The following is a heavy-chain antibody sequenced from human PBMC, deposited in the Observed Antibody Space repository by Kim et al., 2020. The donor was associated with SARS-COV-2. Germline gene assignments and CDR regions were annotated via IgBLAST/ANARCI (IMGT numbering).Heavy chain of an antibody. D-gene: IGHD3-16*01. CDR1: GGSFSGYY. J-gene: IGHJ6*02. CDR3: ARGWGNYGMDV. Sequence: SETLSLTCAVYGGSFSGYYWSWIRQPPGKGLEWIGEINHSGSTNYNPSLKSRVTISVDMSKNQFSLKLSSVTAADTAVYYCARGWGNYGMDVWGQGTTVTVSS. V-gene: IGHV4-34*01. CDR2: INHSGST.